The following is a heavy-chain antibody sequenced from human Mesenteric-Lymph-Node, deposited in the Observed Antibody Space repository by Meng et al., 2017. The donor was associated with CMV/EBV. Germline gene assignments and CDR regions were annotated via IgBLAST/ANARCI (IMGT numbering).Heavy chain of an antibody. CDR1: GYTFTGYY. CDR3: ARDGGYSLDH. V-gene: IGHV1-46*01. J-gene: IGHJ4*02. D-gene: IGHD5-18*01. CDR2: INPGGGNT. Sequence: ASVKVSCKPSGYTFTGYYMHWVRQAPGQGLEWMGWINPGGGNTIFAQKFQDRVTMTTDTSTTTVYMELSRPRSDDTAVYYCARDGGYSLDHWGQGTLVTVSS.